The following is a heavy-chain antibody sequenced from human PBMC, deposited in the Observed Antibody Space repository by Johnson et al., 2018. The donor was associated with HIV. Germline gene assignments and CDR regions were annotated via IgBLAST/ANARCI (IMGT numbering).Heavy chain of an antibody. D-gene: IGHD5-12*01. J-gene: IGHJ3*02. CDR1: GFTFSTYW. V-gene: IGHV3-7*02. Sequence: DVQVVESGGGLVQPGGSLRLSCAASGFTFSTYWMIWVRQAPGKVLEWVASIRQDGRNQYYADSVQGRFTISRDNSKNTLFLQMDSRRPEDTAVYYCANDLPGYGQGHGALDMWGQGTVVTVSS. CDR2: IRQDGRNQ. CDR3: ANDLPGYGQGHGALDM.